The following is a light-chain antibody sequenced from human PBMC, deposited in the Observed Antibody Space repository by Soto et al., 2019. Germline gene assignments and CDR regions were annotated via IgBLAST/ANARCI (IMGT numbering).Light chain of an antibody. CDR3: QSYDSSLSGWV. J-gene: IGLJ3*02. Sequence: QSVLTQPPSVSGAPGQRVTISCTGSSSNIGAGYDVHWYQQLPATAPKLLIYGNSNRPSGVPDRFSGSKSVTSASLAITGLQAEDEAVYYSQSYDSSLSGWVFGGGTKVTVL. V-gene: IGLV1-40*01. CDR2: GNS. CDR1: SSNIGAGYD.